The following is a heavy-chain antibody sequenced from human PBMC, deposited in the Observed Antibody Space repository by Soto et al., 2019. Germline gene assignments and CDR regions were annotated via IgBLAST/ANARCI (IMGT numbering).Heavy chain of an antibody. D-gene: IGHD2-2*01. Sequence: QVQLVQSGAEVKKPGASVKVSCKASGYTFTSYGISWVRQAPGQGLEWMGWISAYNGNTNYAQKLQGRVTMPTDTSTSTAYMELRSLRSDATAVYYCARAVRISSLVPAAIPLGYWGQGTLVTVSS. CDR2: ISAYNGNT. J-gene: IGHJ4*02. CDR1: GYTFTSYG. V-gene: IGHV1-18*04. CDR3: ARAVRISSLVPAAIPLGY.